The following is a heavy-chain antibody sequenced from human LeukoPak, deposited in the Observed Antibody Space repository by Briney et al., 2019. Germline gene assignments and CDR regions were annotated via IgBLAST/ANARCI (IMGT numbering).Heavy chain of an antibody. D-gene: IGHD3-22*01. CDR3: ARHYYYDSSGYYAAAFDY. Sequence: GESLKISCKGSGYSFTSYWIGWVRQMPGKGLEWMGIIYPGDSDTRYSPSFQGQVTISADKSISTAYLQWSSLKASDTAMYYCARHYYYDSSGYYAAAFDYWGQGTLVTVSS. CDR2: IYPGDSDT. V-gene: IGHV5-51*01. CDR1: GYSFTSYW. J-gene: IGHJ4*02.